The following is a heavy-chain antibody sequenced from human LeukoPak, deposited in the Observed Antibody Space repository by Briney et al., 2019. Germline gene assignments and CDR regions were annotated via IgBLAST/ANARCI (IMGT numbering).Heavy chain of an antibody. J-gene: IGHJ4*02. D-gene: IGHD2-15*01. CDR1: GFSLSTSGVG. Sequence: SGPTLVKPTQTLTLTCTFSGFSLSTSGVGVGWIRQPPGKALEWLALIYWDDDKRYSPSLKSRLTTTKDTSKNQVVLTMTNMDPVDTATYYCAHTVVAATRSTGFDYWGQGTLVTVSS. CDR2: IYWDDDK. CDR3: AHTVVAATRSTGFDY. V-gene: IGHV2-5*02.